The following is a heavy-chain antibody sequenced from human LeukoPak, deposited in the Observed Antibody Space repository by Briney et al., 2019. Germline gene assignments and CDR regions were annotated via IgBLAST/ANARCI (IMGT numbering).Heavy chain of an antibody. V-gene: IGHV1-18*01. CDR2: ISRYNTNT. CDR1: GYTFTSYG. Sequence: ASVKVSCKASGYTFTSYGISWVRQAPGQGLEWMGWISRYNTNTNYAQKLQGRVTMTTDTSASTAYMELRSLRSDDTAVYYCARAQRTGFGESSDYWGQGTLVTVSS. D-gene: IGHD3-10*01. J-gene: IGHJ4*02. CDR3: ARAQRTGFGESSDY.